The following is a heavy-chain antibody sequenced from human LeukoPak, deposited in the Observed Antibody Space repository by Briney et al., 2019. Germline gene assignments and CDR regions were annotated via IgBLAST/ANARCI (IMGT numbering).Heavy chain of an antibody. D-gene: IGHD1-26*01. V-gene: IGHV3-48*03. CDR2: ISSSGSTI. CDR1: GFTFSSYE. Sequence: PGGSLRLSCAASGFTFSSYEMNWVRQAPGKGLEWVSYISSSGSTIYYADSVKGRFTISRDNAKNSLYLQMNSLRAEDTAVYYCARGEWELLMVPPSDYWGQGTLVTVSS. CDR3: ARGEWELLMVPPSDY. J-gene: IGHJ4*02.